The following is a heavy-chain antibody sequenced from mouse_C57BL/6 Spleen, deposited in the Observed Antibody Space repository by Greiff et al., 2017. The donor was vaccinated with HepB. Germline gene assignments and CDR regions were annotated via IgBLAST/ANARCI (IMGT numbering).Heavy chain of an antibody. D-gene: IGHD1-1*01. V-gene: IGHV1-20*01. J-gene: IGHJ1*03. CDR1: GYSFTGYF. CDR3: ARGAYYGSSDWYFDV. Sequence: VQLQQSGPELVKPGDSVKISCKASGYSFTGYFMNWVMQSHGKSLEWIGRINPYNGDTFYNQKFKGKATLTVDKSSSTAHMELRSLTSEDSAVYYCARGAYYGSSDWYFDVWGTGTTVTVSS. CDR2: INPYNGDT.